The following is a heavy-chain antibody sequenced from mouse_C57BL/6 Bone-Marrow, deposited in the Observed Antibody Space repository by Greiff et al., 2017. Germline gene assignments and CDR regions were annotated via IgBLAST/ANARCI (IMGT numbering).Heavy chain of an antibody. V-gene: IGHV1-69*01. CDR2: IDPSDSYT. Sequence: QVQLQQPGAELVMPGASVTLSCKASGYTFTSYWMHWVKQRPGQGLEWIGEIDPSDSYTNYNQKFKGKSTLTVDKSSSTAYMQLSSLTSEDSAVYYCAREGLRRGFDYWGQGTTLTVSS. D-gene: IGHD2-4*01. CDR3: AREGLRRGFDY. J-gene: IGHJ2*01. CDR1: GYTFTSYW.